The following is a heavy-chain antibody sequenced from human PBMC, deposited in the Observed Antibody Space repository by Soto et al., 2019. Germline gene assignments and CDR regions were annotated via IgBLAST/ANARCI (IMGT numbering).Heavy chain of an antibody. CDR3: ARVINYDIVTGPYGMDV. D-gene: IGHD3-9*01. J-gene: IGHJ6*02. CDR1: GYTFTGYY. CDR2: INPNSGGT. V-gene: IGHV1-2*04. Sequence: ASVKVSCKASGYTFTGYYVHWVRQAPGQGLEWMGWINPNSGGTNYAQKFQGWVTMTRDTSISTAYMELSRLRSDDTAVYYCARVINYDIVTGPYGMDVWGQRTTVTGSS.